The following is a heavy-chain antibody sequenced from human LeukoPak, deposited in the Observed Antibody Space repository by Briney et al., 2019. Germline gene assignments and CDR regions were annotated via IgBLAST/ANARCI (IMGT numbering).Heavy chain of an antibody. CDR1: GGSFSGYH. V-gene: IGHV4-34*01. J-gene: IGHJ5*02. D-gene: IGHD6-19*01. Sequence: SETLSLTCAVYGGSFSGYHWSWIRQPPGKGLEWIGEINHSGSTNYNPSLKSRVTISVDTSKNQFFLKLISVTAADTAVYYCARLTVAGRDPWGQGTPVTVSS. CDR3: ARLTVAGRDP. CDR2: INHSGST.